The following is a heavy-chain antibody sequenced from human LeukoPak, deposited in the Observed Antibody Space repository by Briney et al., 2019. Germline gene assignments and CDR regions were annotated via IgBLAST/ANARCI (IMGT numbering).Heavy chain of an antibody. CDR3: ARGGDYSGWFDP. Sequence: PGGSLRLSCAASGFTFSSYAMSWVRQAPGKGLEWVSGISGSGGRTHYADSVKGRFTISRDNAKNSLYLQMNYLRAEDTAVYYCARGGDYSGWFDPWGRGTLVTVSS. J-gene: IGHJ5*02. CDR2: ISGSGGRT. CDR1: GFTFSSYA. V-gene: IGHV3-23*01. D-gene: IGHD2-15*01.